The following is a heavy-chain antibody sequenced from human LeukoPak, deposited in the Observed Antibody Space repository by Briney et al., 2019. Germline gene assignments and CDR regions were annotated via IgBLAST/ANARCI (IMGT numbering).Heavy chain of an antibody. CDR2: ISGSGGST. Sequence: GGSLRLSCAASGFTFSSYGMSWVRQAPGKGLEWVSAISGSGGSTYYADSVKGRFTISRDNSKNTLYLQMNSLRAEDTAVYYCAKVGDYFWGSYRYFDYWGQGTLVTVSS. J-gene: IGHJ4*02. D-gene: IGHD3-16*02. CDR1: GFTFSSYG. V-gene: IGHV3-23*01. CDR3: AKVGDYFWGSYRYFDY.